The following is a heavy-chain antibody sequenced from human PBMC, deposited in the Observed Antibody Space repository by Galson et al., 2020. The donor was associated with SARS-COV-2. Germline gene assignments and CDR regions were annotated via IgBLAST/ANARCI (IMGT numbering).Heavy chain of an antibody. CDR3: ARIGVSGSEGRRYYFDY. J-gene: IGHJ4*02. CDR1: GYSISSGYY. V-gene: IGHV4-38-2*01. CDR2: IYHSGST. D-gene: IGHD1-26*01. Sequence: ASETLSLTCAVSGYSISSGYYWGWIRQPPGKGLEWIGSIYHSGSTYYNPSLKSRVTISVDTSKNQFSLKLSSVTAADTAVYYCARIGVSGSEGRRYYFDYWGQGTLVTVSS.